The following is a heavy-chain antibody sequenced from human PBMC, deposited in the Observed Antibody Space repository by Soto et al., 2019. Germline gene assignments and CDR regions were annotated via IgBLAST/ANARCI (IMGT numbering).Heavy chain of an antibody. CDR2: IYYSGIT. CDR1: GVSISNSSYY. J-gene: IGHJ5*02. Sequence: PSDTLSLTCPVSGVSISNSSYYWGWIRRPPGKGLEWIGTIYYSGITYYNPSLKSRVTISVDTSKNQFSLKLTSVTAADTAVYYCASFWFDPWGQGTLVTVSS. V-gene: IGHV4-39*01. CDR3: ASFWFDP.